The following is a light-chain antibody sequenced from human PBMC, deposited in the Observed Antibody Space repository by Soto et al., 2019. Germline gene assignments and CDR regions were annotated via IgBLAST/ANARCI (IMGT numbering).Light chain of an antibody. J-gene: IGKJ4*01. CDR3: QQYDNLPGLT. Sequence: DIQMTQSPSSLSASVGDRVTITCQASQDISNYLNWYQQKPGKAPKLLIYDASNLETGVPSRFSGSGSGTDVTFTISSPQPEDIATYYCQQYDNLPGLTFGGGTKVEIK. CDR1: QDISNY. CDR2: DAS. V-gene: IGKV1-33*01.